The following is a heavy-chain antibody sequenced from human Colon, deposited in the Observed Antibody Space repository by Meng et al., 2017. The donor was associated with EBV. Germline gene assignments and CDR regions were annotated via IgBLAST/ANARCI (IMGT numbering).Heavy chain of an antibody. V-gene: IGHV4-4*02. J-gene: IGHJ4*02. CDR3: ARGNAYNAPSFDY. D-gene: IGHD5-24*01. Sequence: QVQLQESGPGLVEPSGNLSLTCAVSGASISSNNWWSWVRQPPGKGLEWIGEIYHGGNTNYNPSLKSRVTISVDRSNDQFSLSLSSVTAADTAVYYCARGNAYNAPSFDYWGQGTLVTVSS. CDR2: IYHGGNT. CDR1: GASISSNNW.